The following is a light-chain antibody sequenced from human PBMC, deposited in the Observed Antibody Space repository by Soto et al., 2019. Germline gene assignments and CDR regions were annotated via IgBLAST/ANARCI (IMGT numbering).Light chain of an antibody. CDR3: QQRHMWPIT. CDR2: DAY. V-gene: IGKV3-11*01. J-gene: IGKJ5*01. CDR1: QSFRGL. Sequence: EVVLTQSPVTLSLSPGERATLSCRASQSFRGLLAWYQQKPGQAPRLPIYDAYNRATGIPPRFSGSGSGTDFTLTISSQEPEDSAVYYGQQRHMWPITFGQGTRLEIK.